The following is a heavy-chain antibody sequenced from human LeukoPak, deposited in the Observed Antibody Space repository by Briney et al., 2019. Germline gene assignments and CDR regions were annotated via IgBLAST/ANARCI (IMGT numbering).Heavy chain of an antibody. CDR2: IKHSGST. J-gene: IGHJ6*02. CDR1: GGSFSGYY. Sequence: PSDTLSLACAVYGGSFSGYYWSWIRQPPGKGLEWIGEIKHSGSTNYNPSLKSRVTISVDTSKNQFSLKLSSVTAADTAVYYCARGPYDSSGWYGYYYYGMDVWGQGTTVTVSS. CDR3: ARGPYDSSGWYGYYYYGMDV. V-gene: IGHV4-34*01. D-gene: IGHD6-19*01.